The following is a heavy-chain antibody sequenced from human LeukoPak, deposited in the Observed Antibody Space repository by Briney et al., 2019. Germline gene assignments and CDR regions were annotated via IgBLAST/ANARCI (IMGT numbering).Heavy chain of an antibody. CDR2: ISASGRST. Sequence: GGSLRLSCTASGFTFSNYVMNWVRQAPGKGLEWVSAISASGRSTYYADSMKGRFTISREHSKNTLFLQMNSLRPDDTAVYYCAKDRDNRVTTMGIDYWGQGTLVTVSS. V-gene: IGHV3-23*01. J-gene: IGHJ4*02. D-gene: IGHD2-21*02. CDR1: GFTFSNYV. CDR3: AKDRDNRVTTMGIDY.